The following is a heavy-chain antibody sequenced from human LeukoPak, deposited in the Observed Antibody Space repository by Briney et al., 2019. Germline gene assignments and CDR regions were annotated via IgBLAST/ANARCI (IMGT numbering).Heavy chain of an antibody. D-gene: IGHD2-15*01. CDR3: ARDLEVEGIGPTL. Sequence: PGGSLRLSCAASGFTFSNYAMSWVRQAPGKGLEWVSSMSRSSSYIHYADSVKGRFTISRDNAKNSLYLQMNSVRAEDTAVYYCARDLEVEGIGPTLWGQGTLVIVSS. CDR2: MSRSSSYI. V-gene: IGHV3-21*01. J-gene: IGHJ4*02. CDR1: GFTFSNYA.